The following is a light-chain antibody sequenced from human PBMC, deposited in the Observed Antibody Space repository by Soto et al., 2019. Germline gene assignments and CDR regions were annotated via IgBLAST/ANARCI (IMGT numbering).Light chain of an antibody. V-gene: IGLV2-14*01. Sequence: QSALTQPASVSGSPGQSITISCTGTSSDVGEYNYVSWYQQHPGKAPKVIIYDVSNRPSGVSNRFSGSKSGNTASLTISGLQAEDEADYHCSSYTGSSTLVFGGGTKLTAL. CDR3: SSYTGSSTLV. J-gene: IGLJ2*01. CDR1: SSDVGEYNY. CDR2: DVS.